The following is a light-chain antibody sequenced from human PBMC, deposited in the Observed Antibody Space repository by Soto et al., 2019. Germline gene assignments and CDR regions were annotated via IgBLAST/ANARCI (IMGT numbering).Light chain of an antibody. CDR1: QSISSW. J-gene: IGKJ1*01. CDR2: RAS. Sequence: DIQMTQSPSTLSASVGDRVTITCRASQSISSWLAWYQQKAGKAPKLLIYRASSLESGVPSRFNGSGSGTEFTLTITSLQPDDFSTYYCQQYNSWTFGKGTKVEIK. CDR3: QQYNSWT. V-gene: IGKV1-5*03.